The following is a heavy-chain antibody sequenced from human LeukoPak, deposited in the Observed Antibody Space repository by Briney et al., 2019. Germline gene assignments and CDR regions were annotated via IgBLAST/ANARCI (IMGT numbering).Heavy chain of an antibody. CDR2: IIPILGIA. CDR3: ARDQLEWELLGYAFDI. Sequence: ASVKVSCKASGGTFSSYAISWVRQAPGQGLEWMGRIIPILGIANYAQKFQGRVTITADKSTSTAYMELSSLRSEDTAVYYCARDQLEWELLGYAFDIWGQGTMVTVSS. D-gene: IGHD1-26*01. V-gene: IGHV1-69*04. CDR1: GGTFSSYA. J-gene: IGHJ3*02.